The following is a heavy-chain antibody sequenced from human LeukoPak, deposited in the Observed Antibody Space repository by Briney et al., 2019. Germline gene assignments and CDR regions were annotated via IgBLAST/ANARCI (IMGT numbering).Heavy chain of an antibody. J-gene: IGHJ4*02. CDR1: GYTFNIYG. D-gene: IGHD6-19*01. V-gene: IGHV1-18*01. CDR3: ARDPSNTSGWYIYFDY. CDR2: ISAYNGDT. Sequence: GASVKVPCKASGYTFNIYGISWARQAPGQGLEWMGWISAYNGDTHYAQRFQGRVTLTIGTSTSTAYMELTNLRSDDTAIYYCARDPSNTSGWYIYFDYWGQGTLVTVSS.